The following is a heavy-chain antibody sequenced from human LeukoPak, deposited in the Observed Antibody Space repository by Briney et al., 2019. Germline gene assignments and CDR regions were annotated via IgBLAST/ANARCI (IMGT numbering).Heavy chain of an antibody. J-gene: IGHJ4*02. Sequence: SETLSLTCTVSGGSIRTGGYYWSWIRQHPGKGLEWIGYIYYSGSTYYNPSLKSRIIISVDTSKNQFSLKLSSVTAADTAVYYCASFGITGTRTDYWGQGTLVTVSS. CDR1: GGSIRTGGYY. CDR3: ASFGITGTRTDY. CDR2: IYYSGST. V-gene: IGHV4-31*03. D-gene: IGHD1-7*01.